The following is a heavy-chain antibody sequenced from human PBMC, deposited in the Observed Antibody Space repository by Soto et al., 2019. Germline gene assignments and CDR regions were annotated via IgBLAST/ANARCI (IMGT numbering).Heavy chain of an antibody. J-gene: IGHJ4*02. V-gene: IGHV1-2*04. CDR3: ARESPLGTNDY. CDR1: GYTFTGYY. CDR2: VNPNSGGT. Sequence: ASVKVSCKASGYTFTGYYMHWVRQAPGQGLEWMGWVNPNSGGTNYAQKFQGWVTMTRDTSISTAYMELSRLRSDDTAVYYCARESPLGTNDYWGQGTLVTVSS. D-gene: IGHD1-26*01.